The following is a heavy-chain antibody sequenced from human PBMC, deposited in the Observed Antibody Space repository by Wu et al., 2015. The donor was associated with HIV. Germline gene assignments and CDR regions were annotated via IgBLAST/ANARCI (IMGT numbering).Heavy chain of an antibody. Sequence: QVQLQESGPGLVKPSQTLSLTCTVSGGSISSGDYYWSWIRQPPGKGLEWIGYIYYSGSTYYNPSLKSRVTISVDTSKNQFSLKLSSVTAADTAVYYCARAVGFLEWLCYFDYWGQGTLVTVSS. CDR1: GGSISSGDYY. D-gene: IGHD3-3*01. CDR2: IYYSGST. J-gene: IGHJ4*02. CDR3: ARAVGFLEWLCYFDY. V-gene: IGHV4-30-4*08.